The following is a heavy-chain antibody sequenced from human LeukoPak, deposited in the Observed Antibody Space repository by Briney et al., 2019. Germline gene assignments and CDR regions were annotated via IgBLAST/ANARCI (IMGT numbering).Heavy chain of an antibody. CDR2: MRRDGNEI. J-gene: IGHJ4*02. V-gene: IGHV3-7*03. CDR3: ATGSDFWTGLVN. CDR1: GFTFSTYW. Sequence: GGSLRLSCTASGFTFSTYWMSWVRQAPGKGLEWVANMRRDGNEIYYLDSVRGRFTISRDNSENTLYLQMNSLRVADTAVYYCATGSDFWTGLVNWGQGTLVTVSS. D-gene: IGHD3/OR15-3a*01.